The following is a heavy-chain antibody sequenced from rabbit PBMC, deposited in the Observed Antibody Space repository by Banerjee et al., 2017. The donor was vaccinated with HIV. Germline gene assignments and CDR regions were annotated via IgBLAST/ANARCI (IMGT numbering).Heavy chain of an antibody. J-gene: IGHJ4*01. CDR3: ARDSGWGAIAFNL. CDR2: IDTRSSGST. Sequence: QEQLEESGGGLVQPEGSLTLTCTASGFSFSSSYYMCWVRQAPGKGLEWIACIDTRSSGSTYYASWAKGRFTISKTSSTTVTLQMTSLTAADTATYFCARDSGWGAIAFNLWGPGTL. D-gene: IGHD4-1*01. V-gene: IGHV1S45*01. CDR1: GFSFSSSYY.